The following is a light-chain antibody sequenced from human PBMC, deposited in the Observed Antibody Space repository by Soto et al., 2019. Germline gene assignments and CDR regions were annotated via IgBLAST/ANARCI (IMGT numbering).Light chain of an antibody. Sequence: LTQTPDTLSLSPGERATLSCRASQSVSSYLAWYQTTPGQAPRLLIYGASSRATGIPDRFSGSGSGPDVTLTSSRLEPEDFAVYYCQQYGSSPVTFGQGTKVDIK. CDR3: QQYGSSPVT. V-gene: IGKV3-20*01. J-gene: IGKJ1*01. CDR1: QSVSSY. CDR2: GAS.